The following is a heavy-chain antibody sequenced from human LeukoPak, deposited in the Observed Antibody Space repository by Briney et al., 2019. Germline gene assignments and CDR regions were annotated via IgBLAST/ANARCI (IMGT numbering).Heavy chain of an antibody. J-gene: IGHJ4*02. V-gene: IGHV3-21*01. CDR2: ITRSSIYM. CDR1: GFTFSSYS. CDR3: ARVRYDSSGYYFIFDY. D-gene: IGHD3-22*01. Sequence: GGSLRLSCAASGFTFSSYSMNWVRQAPGKGLEWVSSITRSSIYMYYADSVKGRFTISRDNAKNSLYLQMNSLRAEDTAVYYCARVRYDSSGYYFIFDYWGQGTLVTVSS.